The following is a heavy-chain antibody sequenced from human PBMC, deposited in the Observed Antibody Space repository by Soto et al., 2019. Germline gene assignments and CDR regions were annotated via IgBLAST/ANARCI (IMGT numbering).Heavy chain of an antibody. J-gene: IGHJ4*02. CDR1: GFTFRSYV. V-gene: IGHV3-33*05. Sequence: QVQLVESGGGVVQPGTSLRLSCVGSGFTFRSYVIHWVRHAPGKGLEWVALTSYDGSNNFYGDSVQGRFTISRHNSRNTVELQLDSRTFEATALYYCARWGTTGGLDVWGQGTLVSVSS. CDR2: TSYDGSNN. D-gene: IGHD3-16*01. CDR3: ARWGTTGGLDV.